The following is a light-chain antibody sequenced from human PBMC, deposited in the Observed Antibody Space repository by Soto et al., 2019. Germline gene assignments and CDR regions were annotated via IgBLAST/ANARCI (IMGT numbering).Light chain of an antibody. CDR2: GNN. V-gene: IGLV1-44*01. Sequence: QSALTQPPSASGTPGQRVTISCSGSSSNIGSNTVNWYQQLPGTAPKLLIYGNNQRPSGVPDRFSGSKSGTSASLAISGLQSEDEADYYCAAWDDSLDALVFGGGTKLTVL. CDR1: SSNIGSNT. J-gene: IGLJ3*02. CDR3: AAWDDSLDALV.